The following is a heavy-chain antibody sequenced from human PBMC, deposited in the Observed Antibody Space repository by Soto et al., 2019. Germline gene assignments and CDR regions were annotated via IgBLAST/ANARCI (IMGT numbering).Heavy chain of an antibody. Sequence: SVKVSCKASGGTFSNHAISWVRQAPGQGLEWVGGIIPMFPTADYAQRFQGRVTITADDSTTTVYMELSGLRSEDTAMYYCARDDATYCGGDCYRYLYSGMDVWGQGSKVIVSS. J-gene: IGHJ6*02. D-gene: IGHD2-21*02. CDR2: IIPMFPTA. CDR1: GGTFSNHA. CDR3: ARDDATYCGGDCYRYLYSGMDV. V-gene: IGHV1-69*13.